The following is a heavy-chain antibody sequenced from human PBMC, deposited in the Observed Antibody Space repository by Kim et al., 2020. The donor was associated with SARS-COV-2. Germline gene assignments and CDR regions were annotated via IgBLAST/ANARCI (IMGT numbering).Heavy chain of an antibody. J-gene: IGHJ6*02. CDR1: GGTFSSYA. Sequence: SVKVSCKASGGTFSSYAISWVRQAPGQGLEWMGGIIPIFGTANYAQKFQGRVTITADESTSTAYMELSSLRSEDTAVYYCARGPRGYSYGYLGGYYYYGMDVWGQGTTVTVSS. CDR3: ARGPRGYSYGYLGGYYYYGMDV. V-gene: IGHV1-69*13. D-gene: IGHD5-18*01. CDR2: IIPIFGTA.